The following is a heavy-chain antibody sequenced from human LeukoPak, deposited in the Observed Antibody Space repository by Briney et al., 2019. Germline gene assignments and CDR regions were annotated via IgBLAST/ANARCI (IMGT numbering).Heavy chain of an antibody. CDR1: GFTFSSYG. Sequence: GGSLRLSCAASGFTFSSYGMHWVRQAPGKGLEWVAVISYDGSNKYYADSVKGRFTISRDNSKNTLDLQMNSLRAEDTAVYYCARGRGAANDAFDIWGQGTMVTVSS. V-gene: IGHV3-30*03. CDR3: ARGRGAANDAFDI. D-gene: IGHD3-10*01. CDR2: ISYDGSNK. J-gene: IGHJ3*02.